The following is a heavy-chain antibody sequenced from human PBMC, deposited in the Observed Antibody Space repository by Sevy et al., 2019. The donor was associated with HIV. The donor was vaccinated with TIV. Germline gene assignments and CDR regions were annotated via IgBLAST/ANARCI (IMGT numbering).Heavy chain of an antibody. D-gene: IGHD2-8*01. CDR2: LSFGCGEI. J-gene: IGHJ4*02. CDR3: AREGCTKPHDY. CDR1: GFTFSKYS. Sequence: GGSLRLSCAASGFTFSKYSMNWVRQPPGKGLEWVSTLSFGCGEINYADSVKGRFTISRNNSKSSVYLQMNNLRPADTAVYYCAREGCTKPHDYWGQGTLVTVSS. V-gene: IGHV3-23*01.